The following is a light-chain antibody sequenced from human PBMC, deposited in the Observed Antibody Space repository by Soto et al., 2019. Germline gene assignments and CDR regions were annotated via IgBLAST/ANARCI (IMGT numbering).Light chain of an antibody. CDR3: SSYAGTNIVI. CDR1: SSDVGGYNF. V-gene: IGLV2-8*01. Sequence: QPVLTQPPSASGSPGQSVTISCTGTSSDVGGYNFVSWYQQHPGKAPKLIIYEVTQRPSGVPDRFSGSKSGNTASLAVSGLQGEDEADYYCSSYAGTNIVIFGGGTQLTVL. CDR2: EVT. J-gene: IGLJ2*01.